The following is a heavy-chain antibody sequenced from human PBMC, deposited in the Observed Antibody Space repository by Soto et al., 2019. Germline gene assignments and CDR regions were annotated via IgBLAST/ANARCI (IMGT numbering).Heavy chain of an antibody. V-gene: IGHV1-18*04. D-gene: IGHD2-2*01. CDR3: ARRGGYCSSTSCGGMDV. Sequence: ASVKVSFKASGYTFTSYGISWVRQAPGQGLEWMGWISAYNGNTNYAQKLQGRVTMTTDTSTSTAYMELRSLRSDDTAVYYCARRGGYCSSTSCGGMDVWGQGTTVTVSS. J-gene: IGHJ6*02. CDR2: ISAYNGNT. CDR1: GYTFTSYG.